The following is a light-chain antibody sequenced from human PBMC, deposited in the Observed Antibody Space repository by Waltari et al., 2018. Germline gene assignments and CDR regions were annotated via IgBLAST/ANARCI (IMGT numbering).Light chain of an antibody. CDR3: QQYNTYPAT. CDR2: KAS. CDR1: QRISYW. J-gene: IGKJ2*01. V-gene: IGKV1-5*03. Sequence: DIPMTHYPSSLSASLGDRVTITCRASQRISYWLAWYQQKPGKAPKPLVYKASSLESGVPSRFSGSVSGTEYTLTISSLQPDDFATYYCQQYNTYPATFGQGTKVEIK.